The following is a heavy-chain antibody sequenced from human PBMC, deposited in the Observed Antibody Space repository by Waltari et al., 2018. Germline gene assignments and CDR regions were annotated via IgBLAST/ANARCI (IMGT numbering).Heavy chain of an antibody. CDR1: GFTFSLFW. D-gene: IGHD6-19*01. Sequence: EVQLVESGGDLVQPGGSLRLSCAASGFTFSLFWMTWLRQVPGEGLGWVANINDDGSAEFYVDSVRGRFSISRDRDKNTLSLQMNSLEVDDTAIYYCVRGSRGWSGIDYWGQGALVIVSS. CDR3: VRGSRGWSGIDY. V-gene: IGHV3-7*04. CDR2: INDDGSAE. J-gene: IGHJ4*02.